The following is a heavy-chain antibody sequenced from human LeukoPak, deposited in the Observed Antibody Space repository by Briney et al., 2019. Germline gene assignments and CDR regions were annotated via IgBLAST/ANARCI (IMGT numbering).Heavy chain of an antibody. Sequence: SETLSLTCTVSGASISSYYWSWIRQPPGKGLEWIGYIYYSGSTNYNPSLKSRVTISVDTSMNQFSLKLSSVTAADTAVHYCASLTGTTRGYWGQGTLVTVSS. CDR3: ASLTGTTRGY. J-gene: IGHJ4*02. D-gene: IGHD1-7*01. V-gene: IGHV4-59*08. CDR1: GASISSYY. CDR2: IYYSGST.